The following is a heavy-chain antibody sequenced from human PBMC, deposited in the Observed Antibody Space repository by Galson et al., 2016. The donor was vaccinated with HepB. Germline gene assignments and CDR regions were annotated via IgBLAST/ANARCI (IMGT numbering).Heavy chain of an antibody. CDR1: GVSISNNNW. Sequence: SETLSLTCSVSGVSISNNNWWTWVRQSPGTGLEWIGEIFHSGTTNFNPAFKSRVLMSVDRSTNQFSLTLNFVTAVDTAIYYCARALWGKLWNGMDDWGPGITVTVSS. CDR3: ARALWGKLWNGMDD. J-gene: IGHJ6*02. V-gene: IGHV4-4*02. D-gene: IGHD3-16*01. CDR2: IFHSGTT.